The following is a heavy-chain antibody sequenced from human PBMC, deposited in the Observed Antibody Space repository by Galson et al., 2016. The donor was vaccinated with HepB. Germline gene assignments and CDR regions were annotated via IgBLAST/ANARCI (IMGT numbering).Heavy chain of an antibody. CDR2: VSPDASEN. CDR1: GFTFSSYG. J-gene: IGHJ3*02. V-gene: IGHV3-30*03. CDR3: ARARVVRGIYDAFNM. D-gene: IGHD2-21*01. Sequence: SLRLSCAASGFTFSSYGMHWVRRTPGKGLEWLALVSPDASENYYADSVKGRFTVSRDNSRNTLYLQMYSLRPGDTAIYYCARARVVRGIYDAFNMWGQGTVVTVSS.